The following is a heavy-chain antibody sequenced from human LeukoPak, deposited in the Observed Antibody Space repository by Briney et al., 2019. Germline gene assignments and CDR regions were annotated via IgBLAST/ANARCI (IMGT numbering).Heavy chain of an antibody. V-gene: IGHV1-69*06. CDR3: ARGRLARSPYFDY. CDR1: GGTFSGYA. D-gene: IGHD6-19*01. J-gene: IGHJ4*02. Sequence: ASVKVSCKASGGTFSGYAISWVRQAPGQGLEWMGGIIPIFGTANYAQKFQGRVTITADKSTSTAYMELSSLRSEDTAVYYCARGRLARSPYFDYWGQGTLVTVSS. CDR2: IIPIFGTA.